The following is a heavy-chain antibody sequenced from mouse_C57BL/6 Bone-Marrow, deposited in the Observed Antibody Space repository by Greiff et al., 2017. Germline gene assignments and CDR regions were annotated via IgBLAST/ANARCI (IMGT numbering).Heavy chain of an antibody. Sequence: EVKLMESGGGLVKPGGSLKLSCAASGFTFSSYAMSWVRQTPEKRLEWVATISDGGSYTYYPDNVKGRFTISRDNAKNNLYLQMSHLKSEDTAMYYCARELTGVLFADWGKGTLVTVSA. V-gene: IGHV5-4*03. CDR3: ARELTGVLFAD. CDR1: GFTFSSYA. D-gene: IGHD4-1*01. CDR2: ISDGGSYT. J-gene: IGHJ3*01.